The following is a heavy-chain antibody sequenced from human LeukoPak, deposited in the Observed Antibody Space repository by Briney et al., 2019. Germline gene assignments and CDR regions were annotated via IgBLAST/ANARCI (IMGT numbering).Heavy chain of an antibody. CDR2: IYSGGST. CDR3: ARDLNWNDAHDAFDI. CDR1: GFTVSSNY. D-gene: IGHD1-1*01. V-gene: IGHV3-53*01. J-gene: IGHJ3*02. Sequence: GGSLRLSCAASGFTVSSNYMSWVRQAPGKGLEWVSVIYSGGSTYYADSVKGRFTISRDNSKNTLYLQMNSLRAEDTAVYYCARDLNWNDAHDAFDIWGQGTMVTVSS.